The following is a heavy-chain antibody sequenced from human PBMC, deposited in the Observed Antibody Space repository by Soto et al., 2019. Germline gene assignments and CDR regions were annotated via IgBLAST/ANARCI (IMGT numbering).Heavy chain of an antibody. CDR3: ARGATVTQEFDY. CDR1: GDSINSDNYY. CDR2: IYYRGNT. V-gene: IGHV4-39*07. D-gene: IGHD4-17*01. J-gene: IGHJ4*02. Sequence: QLQLQESGPGLVKPSETLSLTCSVSGDSINSDNYYWGWIRQPPGKGLEWIGSIYYRGNTYYNPSLKTRVTISLDTSKSQFSLKLSSVTAADTAVYYCARGATVTQEFDYWGQGTLVTVSS.